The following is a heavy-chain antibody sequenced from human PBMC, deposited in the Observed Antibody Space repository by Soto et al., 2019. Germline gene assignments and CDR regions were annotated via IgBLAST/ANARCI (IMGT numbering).Heavy chain of an antibody. J-gene: IGHJ4*02. V-gene: IGHV3-66*01. CDR2: IDIGGNT. CDR1: GFTFSAFA. D-gene: IGHD2-2*01. CDR3: ARGRGSTGYLGREHYFDY. Sequence: GRSLRLACLACGFTFSAFAMHWVRQAPGKGLEWVSIIDIGGNTYYADSVKDRFTISRDNSRNTLYLHMDSLRAEDTAVYYCARGRGSTGYLGREHYFDYWGQGTLVTVSS.